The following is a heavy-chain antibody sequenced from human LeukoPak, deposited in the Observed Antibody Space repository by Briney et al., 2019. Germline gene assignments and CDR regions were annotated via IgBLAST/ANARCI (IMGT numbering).Heavy chain of an antibody. V-gene: IGHV3-11*03. CDR2: ISSSGSHT. CDR3: ARHPDGSLSLDY. Sequence: GGSLRLSCVASGLSFSDYYMSWIRQAPGKGLAWVSYISSSGSHTNYADSVTGRFTISRNNAKKSLHLQMNSLRAEDTAVYYCARHPDGSLSLDYWGQGTLVTVSS. D-gene: IGHD1-26*01. J-gene: IGHJ4*02. CDR1: GLSFSDYY.